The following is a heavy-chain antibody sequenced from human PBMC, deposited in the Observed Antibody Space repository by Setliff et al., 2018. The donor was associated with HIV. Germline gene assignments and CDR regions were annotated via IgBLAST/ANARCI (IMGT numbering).Heavy chain of an antibody. CDR3: AREYYRSGGYYSGWKYYYMCV. V-gene: IGHV4-4*08. J-gene: IGHJ6*03. CDR1: GDPSSNDY. Sequence: SETLSRTCTVSGDPSSNDYWTWVRQPPGKGLEWIGNISTRGTTKYNPSLHIRVTISGDLSKSQFSLRLSSVTDADTAMYYCAREYYRSGGYYSGWKYYYMCVWGKGTTVTAP. CDR2: ISTRGTT. D-gene: IGHD2-15*01.